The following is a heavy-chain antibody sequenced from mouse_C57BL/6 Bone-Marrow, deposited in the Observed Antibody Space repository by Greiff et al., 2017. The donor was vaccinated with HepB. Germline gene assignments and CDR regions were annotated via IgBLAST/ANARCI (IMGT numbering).Heavy chain of an antibody. CDR1: GFTFSSYA. Sequence: DVKLVESGGGLVKPGGSLKLSCAASGFTFSSYAMSWVRQTPEKRLEWVATISDGGSYTYYPDNVKGRFTISRDNAKNNLYLQMSHLKSEDTAMYYCAREPNWFAYWGQGTLVTVSA. V-gene: IGHV5-4*01. J-gene: IGHJ3*01. CDR3: AREPNWFAY. CDR2: ISDGGSYT.